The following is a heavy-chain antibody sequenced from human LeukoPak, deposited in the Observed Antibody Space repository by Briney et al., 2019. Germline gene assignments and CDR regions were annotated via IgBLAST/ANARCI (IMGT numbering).Heavy chain of an antibody. CDR1: GFTFSSYA. CDR3: ANSKYYYDSSGSHDAFDI. Sequence: GGPLRLSCAASGFTFSSYAMSWVRQAPGKGLEWVSAISGSGGSTYYADSVKGRFTISRDNSKNTLYLQMNSLRAEDTAVYYCANSKYYYDSSGSHDAFDIWGQGTMVTVSS. CDR2: ISGSGGST. J-gene: IGHJ3*02. D-gene: IGHD3-22*01. V-gene: IGHV3-23*01.